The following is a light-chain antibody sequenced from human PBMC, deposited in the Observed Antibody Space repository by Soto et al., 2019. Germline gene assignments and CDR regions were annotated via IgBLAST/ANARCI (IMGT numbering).Light chain of an antibody. CDR2: GAS. J-gene: IGKJ4*01. CDR3: QQYGNSPLT. Sequence: EIVLTQSPGILSLSPGERATLSCRASQSVTGSYLAWYQQKPGQAPRLLIYGASSRATGIPDRFSGSESGTDFTLTISRLEPEDFAVFYCQQYGNSPLTFGGGTKVEIK. CDR1: QSVTGSY. V-gene: IGKV3-20*01.